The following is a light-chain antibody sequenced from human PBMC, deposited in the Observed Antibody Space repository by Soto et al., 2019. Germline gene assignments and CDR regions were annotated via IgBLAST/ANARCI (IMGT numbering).Light chain of an antibody. CDR2: GAS. J-gene: IGKJ5*01. V-gene: IGKV3-20*01. CDR1: QSVSSSY. CDR3: QQYGSS. Sequence: EIVMTQSPATLSVSLGDRATLSCRASQSVSSSYLAWYQQKPGQAPRLLIYGASSRATGIPDRFSGSGSGTDFTLTISRLEPEDFAVYYCQQYGSSFGQGTRLEIK.